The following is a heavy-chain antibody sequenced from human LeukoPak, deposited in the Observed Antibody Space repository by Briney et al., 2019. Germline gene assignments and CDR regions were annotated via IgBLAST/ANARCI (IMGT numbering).Heavy chain of an antibody. CDR3: ARGGVVAATRQPLYYYYYGMDV. CDR1: GGTFSSYA. CDR2: INPNSGGT. D-gene: IGHD2-15*01. Sequence: ASVKVSCKASGGTFSSYAISWVRQAPGQGLEWMGWINPNSGGTNYAQKFQGRVTMTRDTSISTAYMELSRLRSDDTAVYYCARGGVVAATRQPLYYYYYGMDVWGQGTTVTVSS. J-gene: IGHJ6*02. V-gene: IGHV1-2*02.